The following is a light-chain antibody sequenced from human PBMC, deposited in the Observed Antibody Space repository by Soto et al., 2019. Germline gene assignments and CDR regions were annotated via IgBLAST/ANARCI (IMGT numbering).Light chain of an antibody. Sequence: IVLTQSPGTLSLSPGERATLSCRASQSVSITSLVWYQQKPGQAPRLLIYGTSTRATGIPDRFSVSGSGTDFILTISRLEPEDFAVYYCQHYGSSPPGYTFGQGTKLEIK. CDR1: QSVSITS. V-gene: IGKV3-20*01. CDR3: QHYGSSPPGYT. J-gene: IGKJ2*01. CDR2: GTS.